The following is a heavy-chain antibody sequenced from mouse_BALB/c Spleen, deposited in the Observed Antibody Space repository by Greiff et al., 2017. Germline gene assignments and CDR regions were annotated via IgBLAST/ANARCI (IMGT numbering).Heavy chain of an antibody. J-gene: IGHJ3*01. D-gene: IGHD2-10*01. CDR3: AQAYYGNYWFAY. CDR2: ISYSGST. CDR1: GDSITSGY. Sequence: EVKLVESGPSLVKPSQTLSLTCSVTGDSITSGYWNWIRKFPGNKLEYMGYISYSGSTYYNPSLKSRISITRDTSKNQYYLQLNSVTTEDTATYYCAQAYYGNYWFAYWGQGTLVTVSA. V-gene: IGHV3-8*02.